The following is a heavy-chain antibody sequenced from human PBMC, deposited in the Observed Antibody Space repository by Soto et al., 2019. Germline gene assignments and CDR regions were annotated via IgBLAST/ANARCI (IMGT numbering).Heavy chain of an antibody. Sequence: QVQLVESGGGVVQPGRSLRLSCAASGFTFSSYGMHWVRQAPGKGLEWVAVIWYDGSNKYYADSVKGRFTISRDNSKNTLYRQMNSLRAEDTAVYYCAREENNWNYVFAFDIWGQGTMVTVSS. D-gene: IGHD1-7*01. CDR3: AREENNWNYVFAFDI. CDR1: GFTFSSYG. CDR2: IWYDGSNK. V-gene: IGHV3-33*01. J-gene: IGHJ3*02.